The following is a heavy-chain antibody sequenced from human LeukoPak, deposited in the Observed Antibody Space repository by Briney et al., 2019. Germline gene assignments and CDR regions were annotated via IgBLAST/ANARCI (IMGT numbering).Heavy chain of an antibody. D-gene: IGHD5-18*01. CDR1: GFTLSTYG. CDR3: ARGRGYGLMNSNLDY. CDR2: IWNDGTNE. J-gene: IGHJ4*02. Sequence: GGSLRLSCAASGFTLSTYGMHWVRQAPGKGLEWVAVIWNDGTNENYADSVKGRFSISRDNSKNTLYLQINNLRAADTAVYYCARGRGYGLMNSNLDYWGRGTLVTASS. V-gene: IGHV3-33*01.